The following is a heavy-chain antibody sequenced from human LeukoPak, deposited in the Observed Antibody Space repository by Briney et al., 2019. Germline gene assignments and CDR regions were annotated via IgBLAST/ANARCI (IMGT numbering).Heavy chain of an antibody. CDR3: VRDRPHNCFDP. Sequence: GGSLRLSCAASEFTFSSHWMHWVRHVPGKGLVYIAFIYNDGTNTNYADSVKGRFTISRDNAKNTLYLQMNSLRVEDTAVYYCVRDRPHNCFDPWGQGTLVTVSS. D-gene: IGHD6-6*01. V-gene: IGHV3-74*01. CDR1: EFTFSSHW. J-gene: IGHJ5*02. CDR2: IYNDGTNT.